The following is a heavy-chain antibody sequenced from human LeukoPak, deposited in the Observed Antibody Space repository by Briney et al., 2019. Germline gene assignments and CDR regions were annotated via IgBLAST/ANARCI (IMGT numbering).Heavy chain of an antibody. CDR2: INPSGGST. CDR3: ASGIRWLQLFDY. Sequence: ASVKVSCKASGYTFTSYYMHWVRQAPGQGLEWMGIINPSGGSTSYAQKFQGRVTITADESTSTAYMELSSLRSEDTAVYYCASGIRWLQLFDYWGQGTLVTVSS. V-gene: IGHV1-46*01. J-gene: IGHJ4*02. CDR1: GYTFTSYY. D-gene: IGHD5-24*01.